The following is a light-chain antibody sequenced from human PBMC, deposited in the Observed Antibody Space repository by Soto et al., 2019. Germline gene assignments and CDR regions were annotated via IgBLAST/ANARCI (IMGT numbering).Light chain of an antibody. Sequence: QSALTQPASVSGSPGQSITICCTGTSSDVGGYKFVSWYQQHPGKAPKLMIYEVSNRPSGVSSRFSDSKSGNTASLTISGLQAEDEADYYCGSYTGSIYVFGTGTKVTVL. V-gene: IGLV2-14*01. J-gene: IGLJ1*01. CDR2: EVS. CDR1: SSDVGGYKF. CDR3: GSYTGSIYV.